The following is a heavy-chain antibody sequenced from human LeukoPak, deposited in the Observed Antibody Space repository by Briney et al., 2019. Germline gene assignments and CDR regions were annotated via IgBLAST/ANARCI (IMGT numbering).Heavy chain of an antibody. CDR2: ISGSGGNT. J-gene: IGHJ4*02. V-gene: IGHV3-23*01. CDR1: GSTFSSYA. D-gene: IGHD6-13*01. Sequence: PGGSLRLSCAASGSTFSSYAMSWVRQAPGKGLEWVSAISGSGGNTYYADSVKGRFTISRDSSKNTLYLQMNSLRAEDTAVYYCVKGDGYSSSRPDYWGQGTLVTVSS. CDR3: VKGDGYSSSRPDY.